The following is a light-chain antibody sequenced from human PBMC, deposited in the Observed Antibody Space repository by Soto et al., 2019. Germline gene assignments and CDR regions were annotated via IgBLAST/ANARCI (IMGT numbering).Light chain of an antibody. Sequence: EIVLTQSPATLSLSPGERATLSCRASQSINNYLAWFQQKPGQPPRLLIYDATIRATGVPGRFSGSGSGTDFTLTISTVEPEDFAIYYCQQRSDWLTFGGGTKVEI. CDR2: DAT. CDR1: QSINNY. J-gene: IGKJ4*01. CDR3: QQRSDWLT. V-gene: IGKV3-11*01.